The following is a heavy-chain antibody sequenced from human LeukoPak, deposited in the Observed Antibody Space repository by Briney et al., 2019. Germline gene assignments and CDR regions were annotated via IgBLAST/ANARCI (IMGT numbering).Heavy chain of an antibody. J-gene: IGHJ4*02. CDR2: IKSKADGGTT. CDR3: AASIAAPGAFDY. CDR1: GFTANNAW. D-gene: IGHD6-25*01. Sequence: GGSLRLSCAASGFTANNAWMSWVRQAPGKGLEWVARIKSKADGGTTDYTAPMKGRFTISRDDSKNTLYLQMNSLKTEDTAVYYCAASIAAPGAFDYWGQGTLVTVSS. V-gene: IGHV3-15*01.